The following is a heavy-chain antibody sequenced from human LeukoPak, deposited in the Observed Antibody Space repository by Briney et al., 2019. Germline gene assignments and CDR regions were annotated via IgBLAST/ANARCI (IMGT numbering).Heavy chain of an antibody. CDR3: ARETGSSGYLDH. CDR2: IYYSGST. V-gene: IGHV4-59*01. CDR1: GGSISSYY. Sequence: SETLSLTCSVSGGSISSYYWSWIRQPPGKGLEWIGYIYYSGSTNYNPSLKSRVTISVDTSKNQFSLKLSSVTAADTAVYYCARETGSSGYLDHWGQGTLVTVSS. D-gene: IGHD3-22*01. J-gene: IGHJ5*02.